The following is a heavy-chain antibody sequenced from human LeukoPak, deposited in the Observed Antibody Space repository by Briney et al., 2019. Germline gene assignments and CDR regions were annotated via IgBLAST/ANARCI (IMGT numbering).Heavy chain of an antibody. J-gene: IGHJ6*02. CDR3: ARDRSNYAETYYYYYYGMDV. D-gene: IGHD4-11*01. CDR2: IWYDGSNK. V-gene: IGHV3-30*19. Sequence: QPGGSLRLSCAASGFTFSSYGMHWVRQAPGKGLEWVAVIWYDGSNKYYADSVKGRFTISRDNSKNTLYLQMNSLRAEDTAVYYCARDRSNYAETYYYYYYGMDVWGQGTTVTVSS. CDR1: GFTFSSYG.